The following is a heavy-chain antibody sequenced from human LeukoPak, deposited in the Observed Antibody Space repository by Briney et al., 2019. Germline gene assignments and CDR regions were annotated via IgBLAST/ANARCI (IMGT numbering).Heavy chain of an antibody. J-gene: IGHJ3*02. CDR1: GGTFSSYA. Sequence: GASVKVSCKASGGTFSSYAISWVRQAPGQGLEWMGGIIPIFGTANYAQKFQGRVTITADESTSTAYMELSRLRSEDTAVYYCARDHLLGGAFDIWGQGTTVTVSS. CDR2: IIPIFGTA. CDR3: ARDHLLGGAFDI. D-gene: IGHD1-26*01. V-gene: IGHV1-69*13.